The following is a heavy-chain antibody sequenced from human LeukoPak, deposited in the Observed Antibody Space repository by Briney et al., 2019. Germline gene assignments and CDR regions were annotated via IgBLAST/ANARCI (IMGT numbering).Heavy chain of an antibody. CDR2: IYYSGST. CDR3: ARPYRSGWHGSFDY. CDR1: GGSFTSYY. Sequence: KPSETLSLTCTVSGGSFTSYYWSWIRQPPGKGLEWIGKIYYSGSTNYNPSIKSRVTISVDTSKNQFSLKLSSVTAADTAVYYCARPYRSGWHGSFDYWGQGSLVTVSS. J-gene: IGHJ4*02. D-gene: IGHD6-19*01. V-gene: IGHV4-59*01.